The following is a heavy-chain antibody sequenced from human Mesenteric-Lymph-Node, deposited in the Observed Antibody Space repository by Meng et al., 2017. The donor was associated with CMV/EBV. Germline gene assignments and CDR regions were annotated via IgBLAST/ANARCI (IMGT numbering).Heavy chain of an antibody. V-gene: IGHV3-23*01. D-gene: IGHD2-15*01. J-gene: IGHJ6*01. CDR2: ISGSGDAT. CDR1: GFMFSNFA. CDR3: ANQVATSSCMGV. Sequence: GESLKISCAASGFMFSNFAMNWVRQAPGKGLEWVSTISGSGDATYYADSVKGRFTISRDNSKNTLYLQMNSLRAEDTAVYYCANQVATSSCMGVWGQGTTVTVSS.